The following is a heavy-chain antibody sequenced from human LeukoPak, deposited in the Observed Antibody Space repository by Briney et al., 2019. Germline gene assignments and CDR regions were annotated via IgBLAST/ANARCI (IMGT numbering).Heavy chain of an antibody. D-gene: IGHD6-6*01. CDR2: VRFDGSNA. Sequence: GGSLRLSCAASGFVFSDYGMHWVRQAPGKGLEWVAFVRFDGSNAYYPDSMKSRFTISRDNSKNTLYLQINSLRAEDTAVYSCARDRRGYSSSSTIIDYWGQGTLVTVSS. J-gene: IGHJ4*02. CDR1: GFVFSDYG. V-gene: IGHV3-30*02. CDR3: ARDRRGYSSSSTIIDY.